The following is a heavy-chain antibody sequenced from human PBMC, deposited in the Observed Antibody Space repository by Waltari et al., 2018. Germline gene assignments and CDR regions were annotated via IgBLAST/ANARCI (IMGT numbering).Heavy chain of an antibody. CDR3: VRGYGGDVY. J-gene: IGHJ4*02. V-gene: IGHV3-74*01. CDR1: GFTFTSHW. CDR2: LNYDGSST. Sequence: EVQLVESGGGLVQPGGSLRLSCDASGFTFTSHWMPWVRQGPGKGLEWVSRLNYDGSSTYYADFVKGRFIISRDNAKNTLYLQMNSLRAEDTGVYYCVRGYGGDVYWGQGTLVTVSS. D-gene: IGHD2-21*02.